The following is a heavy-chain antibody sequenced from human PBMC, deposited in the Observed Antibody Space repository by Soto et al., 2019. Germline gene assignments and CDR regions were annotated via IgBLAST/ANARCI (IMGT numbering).Heavy chain of an antibody. D-gene: IGHD2-2*01. CDR2: IIPILDMA. Sequence: QVQLVQSGAEVKKPGSSVKVSCKASGGTFRTYSITWVRQAPGQGLECMGKIIPILDMANYAQKFQGRVTITADKASSMAYIDLPILSSEYPAVYYCAMGPVVVVPDNMLKRLIRFDPWVQGTRVTVSS. CDR3: AMGPVVVVPDNMLKRLIRFDP. CDR1: GGTFRTYS. J-gene: IGHJ5*02. V-gene: IGHV1-69*02.